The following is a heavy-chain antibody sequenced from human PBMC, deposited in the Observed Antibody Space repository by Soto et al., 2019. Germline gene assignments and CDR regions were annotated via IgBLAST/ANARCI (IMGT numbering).Heavy chain of an antibody. CDR3: AKYHQKPHYYDSSGYFDY. J-gene: IGHJ4*02. CDR2: ISWDGGST. D-gene: IGHD3-22*01. CDR1: GFTFDDYT. Sequence: GGSLRLSCAASGFTFDDYTMHWVRQAPGKGLEWVSLISWDGGSTYYADSVKGRFTISRDNSKNSLYLQMNSLRTEDTALYYCAKYHQKPHYYDSSGYFDYWGQGTLVTVSS. V-gene: IGHV3-43*01.